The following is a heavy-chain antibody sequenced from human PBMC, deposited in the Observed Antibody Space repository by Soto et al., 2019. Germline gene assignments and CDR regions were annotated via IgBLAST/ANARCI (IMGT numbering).Heavy chain of an antibody. Sequence: QVQLVQSGAEVKKPGSSVKVSCKASGGTFSSYAISWVRQAPGQGLEWMGGIIPIFGTANYAQKFQGRVTITADESTSTAYMELSSLRSEDTAVYYCARVRLSGVDTGEVRHYYYGMDVWGQGTTVTVSS. V-gene: IGHV1-69*01. D-gene: IGHD3-10*01. CDR3: ARVRLSGVDTGEVRHYYYGMDV. CDR1: GGTFSSYA. CDR2: IIPIFGTA. J-gene: IGHJ6*02.